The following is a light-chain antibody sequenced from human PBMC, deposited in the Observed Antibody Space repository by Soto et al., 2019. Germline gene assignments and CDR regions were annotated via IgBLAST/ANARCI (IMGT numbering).Light chain of an antibody. V-gene: IGKV1-39*01. CDR3: QQSYSSPRT. Sequence: DTQRTQSPSSLSASVGDRVTITCRASQSISTYLNWYQHKPGKAPKLLIYAASTLYSGVPSRFSGSGSGTDFTLTISSLQPEDSATYYCQQSYSSPRTFGQGTKLEI. CDR1: QSISTY. CDR2: AAS. J-gene: IGKJ2*02.